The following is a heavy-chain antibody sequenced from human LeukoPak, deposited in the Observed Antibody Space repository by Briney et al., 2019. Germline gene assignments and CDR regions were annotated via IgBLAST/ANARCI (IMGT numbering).Heavy chain of an antibody. CDR2: IVVGSGNT. J-gene: IGHJ6*02. CDR1: GFTFTSSA. CDR3: AANLNWMRYHYYGMDV. V-gene: IGHV1-58*02. Sequence: GASVKVSCKASGFTFTSSAMQWVRQARGQRLEWIGWIVVGSGNTNYAQKFQERVTITRDMSTSTAYMELSSLRSEDTAVYYCAANLNWMRYHYYGMDVWGQGTTVTVSS. D-gene: IGHD1-20*01.